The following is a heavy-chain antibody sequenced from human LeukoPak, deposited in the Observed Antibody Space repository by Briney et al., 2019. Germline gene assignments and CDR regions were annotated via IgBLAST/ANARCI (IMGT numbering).Heavy chain of an antibody. V-gene: IGHV4-34*01. Sequence: SETLSLTCAVYGGSVSGYFWSWIRQPPGKGLEWIGEVNHSGRTNYNPSLKSRVTISVDTSKNQFSLNLRSVTAADTAVYYCARGQFQRDYWGQGTLVTVSS. CDR1: GGSVSGYF. J-gene: IGHJ4*02. CDR2: VNHSGRT. CDR3: ARGQFQRDY.